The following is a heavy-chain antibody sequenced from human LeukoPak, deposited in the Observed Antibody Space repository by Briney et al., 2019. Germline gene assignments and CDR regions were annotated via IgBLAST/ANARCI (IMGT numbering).Heavy chain of an antibody. J-gene: IGHJ4*02. D-gene: IGHD3-3*01. Sequence: ASVKVSCKASGYTFTSYGISWVRQAPGQGLEWMGWISAYNGNTNYAQKLQGRVTMTTDTSTSTAYMELRSLRSDDTVVYYCARDFFIGLEEAGNGPSNFDYWGQGTLVTVSS. V-gene: IGHV1-18*01. CDR1: GYTFTSYG. CDR2: ISAYNGNT. CDR3: ARDFFIGLEEAGNGPSNFDY.